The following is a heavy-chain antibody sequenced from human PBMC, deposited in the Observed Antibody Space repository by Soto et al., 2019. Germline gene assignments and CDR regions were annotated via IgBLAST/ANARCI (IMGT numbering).Heavy chain of an antibody. CDR2: IYHSGST. J-gene: IGHJ3*02. V-gene: IGHV4-38-2*01. D-gene: IGHD3-3*01. CDR1: GYSISSGYY. CDR3: AGSILRFLEWSSDAVDI. Sequence: SETLSLTCAVSGYSISSGYYWGWIRQPPGKGLEWIGSIYHSGSTYYNPSLKSRVTISVDTSKNQFSLKLSSVTAADTAVYYCAGSILRFLEWSSDAVDIWGQGTMVTVSS.